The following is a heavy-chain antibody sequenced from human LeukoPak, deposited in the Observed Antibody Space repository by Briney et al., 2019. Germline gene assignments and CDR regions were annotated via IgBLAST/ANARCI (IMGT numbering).Heavy chain of an antibody. J-gene: IGHJ4*02. CDR2: TNPGGDYT. CDR3: AKGSAASRPYFFDK. D-gene: IGHD2-15*01. V-gene: IGHV3-23*01. Sequence: GGSLRLSCVGSGFTFRNYVMSWLRQAPGTGLEWVTATNPGGDYTYYADSVKGRFTVSRDNSKNTLYLQMNSLRAEDTAIYYCAKGSAASRPYFFDKWGQGALVTVSS. CDR1: GFTFRNYV.